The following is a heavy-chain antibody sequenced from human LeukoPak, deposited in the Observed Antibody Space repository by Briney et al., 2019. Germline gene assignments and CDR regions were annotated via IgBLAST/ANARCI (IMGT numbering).Heavy chain of an antibody. D-gene: IGHD3-16*02. V-gene: IGHV3-23*01. J-gene: IGHJ4*02. CDR3: AKSPTFGGVIVSVGAH. CDR1: GFTFDDYG. Sequence: GGSLRLSCAASGFTFDDYGMSWVRQGPGKGLEWVSAISGSGGSTYYADSVKGRFTISRDNSKNTLYLQMNSLGAEDTAVYYCAKSPTFGGVIVSVGAHWGQGTLVTVSS. CDR2: ISGSGGST.